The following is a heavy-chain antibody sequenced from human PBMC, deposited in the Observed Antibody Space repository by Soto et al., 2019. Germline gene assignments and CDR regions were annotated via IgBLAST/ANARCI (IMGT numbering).Heavy chain of an antibody. D-gene: IGHD3-10*01. CDR3: ARSYGSGYRAFDY. V-gene: IGHV1-69*02. CDR2: INPILSMS. CDR1: GDTFTFYS. Sequence: QVQLVQSGAEVKKPGSSVRVSCKASGDTFTFYSINWVRQAPGLGLEWMGRINPILSMSNYAQRFQGRVTMTADKSTSTAYMELSSLGSEDTAMYYCARSYGSGYRAFDYWGQGALVTVSS. J-gene: IGHJ4*02.